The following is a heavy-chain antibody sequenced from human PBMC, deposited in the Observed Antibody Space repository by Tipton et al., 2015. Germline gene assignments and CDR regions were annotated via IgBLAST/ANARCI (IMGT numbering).Heavy chain of an antibody. CDR3: AKTHGAYDWYLDH. Sequence: TLSLTCTVSGGSISSSNWWSWVRQPPGKGLEWIGEIHHGGSTNYNPSLKSRVTMSVDTSKNQFSLHLSSVTAADTAVYYCAKTHGAYDWYLDHWGQGTLVTVSS. J-gene: IGHJ4*02. CDR1: GGSISSSNW. CDR2: IHHGGST. V-gene: IGHV4-4*02. D-gene: IGHD5-12*01.